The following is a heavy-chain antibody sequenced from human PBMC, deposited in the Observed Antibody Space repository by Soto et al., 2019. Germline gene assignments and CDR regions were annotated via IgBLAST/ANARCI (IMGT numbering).Heavy chain of an antibody. D-gene: IGHD6-13*01. CDR3: ASRPAYSSSSYIDY. V-gene: IGHV1-69*13. J-gene: IGHJ4*02. Sequence: GASVKVSCKASGGTFSSYAISWVRQAPGQGLEWMGGIIPIFGTANYAQKFQGRVTITADESTSTAYMELSSLRSEDTAVYYCASRPAYSSSSYIDYWGQGTLVTVSS. CDR2: IIPIFGTA. CDR1: GGTFSSYA.